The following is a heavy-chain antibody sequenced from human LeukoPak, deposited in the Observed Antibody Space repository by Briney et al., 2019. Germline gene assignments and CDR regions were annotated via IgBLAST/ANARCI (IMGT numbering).Heavy chain of an antibody. CDR3: ARQRLTFGRVISIFDS. CDR2: ISYSGST. V-gene: IGHV4-39*01. Sequence: SETLSLTCTVSAGPISSSDYYWGWIRQPPGKGLEWIGSISYSGSTYYNPSLKSRITISVDTSKNQFSLRVSSLTAADTAVYYCARQRLTFGRVISIFDSWGQGTLVTVSS. CDR1: AGPISSSDYY. D-gene: IGHD3-16*02. J-gene: IGHJ4*02.